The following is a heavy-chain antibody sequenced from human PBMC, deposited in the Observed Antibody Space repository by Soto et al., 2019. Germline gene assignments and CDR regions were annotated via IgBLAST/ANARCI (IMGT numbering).Heavy chain of an antibody. V-gene: IGHV4-31*03. CDR2: IYYSGST. Sequence: QVQLQESGPGLVKPSQTLSLTCTVSGRSISSGGYYWSWIRQHPGKGLEWIGYIYYSGSTYYNPSLKSRVTISEDTSKNQFSLKLTSVTAADTAVYYCAGSDYYDTSGYYYRVDYWGQGTLVTVSS. CDR3: AGSDYYDTSGYYYRVDY. D-gene: IGHD3-22*01. J-gene: IGHJ4*02. CDR1: GRSISSGGYY.